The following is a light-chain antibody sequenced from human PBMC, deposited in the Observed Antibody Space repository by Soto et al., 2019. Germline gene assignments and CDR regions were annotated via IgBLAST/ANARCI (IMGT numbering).Light chain of an antibody. Sequence: EIVLTQSPATLXLSPGERATXSXXASQSVSSYLAWYQQKPGQAPRLLIYDASNRATGIPARFSGSGSGTDFTLTISSLEPEDFAVYYCQQRSNWPPMYTFGQGTKLEIK. V-gene: IGKV3-11*01. CDR3: QQRSNWPPMYT. CDR1: QSVSSY. J-gene: IGKJ2*01. CDR2: DAS.